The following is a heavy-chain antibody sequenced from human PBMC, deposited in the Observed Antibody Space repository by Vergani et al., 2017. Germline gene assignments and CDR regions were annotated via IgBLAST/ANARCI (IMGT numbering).Heavy chain of an antibody. CDR1: GYTLTELS. CDR2: FDPEDGET. Sequence: QVQLVQSGAEVKKPGASVKVSCKVSGYTLTELSMHWVRQAPGKGLEWMGGFDPEDGETIYAQKFQGRVTMTEDTSTDTAYMELSSLRSEDTAVYYCARDPGHCSSTSCYLSGGMDVWGQGTTVTVSS. V-gene: IGHV1-24*01. J-gene: IGHJ6*02. D-gene: IGHD2-2*01. CDR3: ARDPGHCSSTSCYLSGGMDV.